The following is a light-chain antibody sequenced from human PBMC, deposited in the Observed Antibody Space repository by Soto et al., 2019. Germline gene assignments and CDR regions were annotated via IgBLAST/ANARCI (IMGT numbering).Light chain of an antibody. J-gene: IGKJ1*01. CDR2: GAS. CDR3: HQYSSSRRT. CDR1: QSVSSNF. V-gene: IGKV3-20*01. Sequence: EIVLTQSPGTLSLSPGERVTLSCRAIQSVSSNFLAWYQQKPGQAPRLLIYGASNRAAGIPDRFSGSGSGTDFTLTISRMEPEDFAVYYCHQYSSSRRTFGQGTKVDIK.